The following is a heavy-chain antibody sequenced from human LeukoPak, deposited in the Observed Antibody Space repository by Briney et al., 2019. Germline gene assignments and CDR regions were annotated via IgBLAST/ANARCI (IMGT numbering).Heavy chain of an antibody. Sequence: PGRSLRLSCAASGFTFSSYGMHWVRQAPGKGLEWVAVISYDGSNKYYADSVKGRFTISRDNSKNTLYLQMNSLRAEDTAVYYCANYGSGSYFHYWGQGTLVTVSS. V-gene: IGHV3-30*18. CDR3: ANYGSGSYFHY. CDR2: ISYDGSNK. J-gene: IGHJ4*02. CDR1: GFTFSSYG. D-gene: IGHD3-10*01.